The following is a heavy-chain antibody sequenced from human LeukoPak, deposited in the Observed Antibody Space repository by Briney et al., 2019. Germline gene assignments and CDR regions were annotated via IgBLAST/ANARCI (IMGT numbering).Heavy chain of an antibody. CDR2: ISSSSSTI. Sequence: QTGGSLRLSCAASGFIFSSYSMNWVCQAPGKGLEWVSYISSSSSTIYYADSVKGRFTISRDNAKNSLYLQMNSLRAEDTAVYYCARDPRYYYYYMDVWGKGTTLTVSS. V-gene: IGHV3-48*01. J-gene: IGHJ6*03. CDR1: GFIFSSYS. CDR3: ARDPRYYYYYMDV.